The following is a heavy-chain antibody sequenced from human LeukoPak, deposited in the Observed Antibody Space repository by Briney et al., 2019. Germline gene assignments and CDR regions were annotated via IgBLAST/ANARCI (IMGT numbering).Heavy chain of an antibody. CDR3: ARVRSRGVTYDAFDI. Sequence: GGSLRLSCAASGFTFSSYAMHWVRQAPGKGLEWVAVISYDGSNKYYADSVKGRFTISRDNSKNTLYLQMNSLRAEDTAVYYCARVRSRGVTYDAFDIWGQGTMVTVSS. CDR2: ISYDGSNK. CDR1: GFTFSSYA. V-gene: IGHV3-30-3*01. J-gene: IGHJ3*02. D-gene: IGHD3-10*01.